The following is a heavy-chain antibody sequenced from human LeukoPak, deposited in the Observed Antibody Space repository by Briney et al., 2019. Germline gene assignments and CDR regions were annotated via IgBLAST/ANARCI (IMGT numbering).Heavy chain of an antibody. CDR1: GGSISSYY. V-gene: IGHV4-59*01. Sequence: PSETLSLTCPVSGGSISSYYWSWIRQPPGKGLEWIGYIYYSGSTNYNPSLKSRVTISVDTSKNQFSLKLSSVTAADTAVYYCARERSAGELYAFDIWGQGTMVTVSS. D-gene: IGHD3-10*01. CDR3: ARERSAGELYAFDI. J-gene: IGHJ3*02. CDR2: IYYSGST.